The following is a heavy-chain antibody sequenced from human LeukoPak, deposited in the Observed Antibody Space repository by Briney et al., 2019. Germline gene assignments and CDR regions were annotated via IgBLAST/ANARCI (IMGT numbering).Heavy chain of an antibody. CDR1: GYTFIGNH. CDR3: ARGLFTLVREEINHYYYYMDA. CDR2: INPNYGGT. Sequence: ASVTVSCTASGYTFIGNHIHWVRHAPGQGFEWMGWINPNYGGTNYAQKFQGRIMMTRDTSTSTAYMELDSLKSDDTAVYYCARGLFTLVREEINHYYYYMDAWGTGTTVTVSS. D-gene: IGHD3-10*01. V-gene: IGHV1-2*02. J-gene: IGHJ6*03.